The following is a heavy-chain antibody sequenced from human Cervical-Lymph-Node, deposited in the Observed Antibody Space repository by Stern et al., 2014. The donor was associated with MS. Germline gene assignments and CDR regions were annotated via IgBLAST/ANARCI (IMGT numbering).Heavy chain of an antibody. CDR2: INQDGRS. CDR3: AKVDDCSGGACFSTTWFDP. CDR1: GGTFNNYY. V-gene: IGHV4-59*01. Sequence: QLQLQESGPGLVKPSETLSLTCTASGGTFNNYYMRWVRQPPGQGPEWIGVINQDGRSEDNPSPKNRVTIALKTSEEQSTLRLTAVTAASTAVYYCAKVDDCSGGACFSTTWFDPWGQGTLVTVSS. D-gene: IGHD2-15*01. J-gene: IGHJ5*02.